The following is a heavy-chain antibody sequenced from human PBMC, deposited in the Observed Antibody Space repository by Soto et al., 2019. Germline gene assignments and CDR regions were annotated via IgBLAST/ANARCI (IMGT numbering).Heavy chain of an antibody. D-gene: IGHD2-2*01. CDR2: INPGNGDT. CDR1: GYSFTKYG. Sequence: ASVKVSCKXSGYSFTKYGLHWVRQAPGQRLEWMGWINPGNGDTKYSQKFQGRVTITRDTSATTAYMELSSLRSEDSAVFYCARTDCSSTSCYNYYYYGMDVWGQGTTVTVSS. CDR3: ARTDCSSTSCYNYYYYGMDV. V-gene: IGHV1-3*01. J-gene: IGHJ6*02.